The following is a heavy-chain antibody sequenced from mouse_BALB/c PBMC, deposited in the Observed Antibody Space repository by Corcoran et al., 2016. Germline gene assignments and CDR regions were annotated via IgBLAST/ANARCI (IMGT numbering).Heavy chain of an antibody. D-gene: IGHD2-14*01. Sequence: QIQLVQSGPELKKPGETVKISCKASGYTFTNYGMNWVKQAPGKGLKWMGWINTYTGEPTYADDFKGRFAFSLETSASTAYLQINNLKNEDMATYFCARGEVHPYYAMDYWGQGTSVTVSS. CDR3: ARGEVHPYYAMDY. J-gene: IGHJ4*01. CDR2: INTYTGEP. V-gene: IGHV9-1*02. CDR1: GYTFTNYG.